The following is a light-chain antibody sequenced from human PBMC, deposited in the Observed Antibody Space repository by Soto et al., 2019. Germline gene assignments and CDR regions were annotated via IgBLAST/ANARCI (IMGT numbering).Light chain of an antibody. CDR3: SSYTSSTTDV. CDR1: SSDVGGYNY. Sequence: SVLTQPASVSGSPGQSITISCTGTSSDVGGYNYVSWYQQHPGKAPKLMIYDVNDRPSGVSHRFSGSKSGNTASLSISGLQAEDEADYYCSSYTSSTTDVFGTGTKVTVL. V-gene: IGLV2-14*03. J-gene: IGLJ1*01. CDR2: DVN.